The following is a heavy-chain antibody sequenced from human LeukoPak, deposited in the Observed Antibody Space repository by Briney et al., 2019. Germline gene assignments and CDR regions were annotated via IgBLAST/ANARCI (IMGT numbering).Heavy chain of an antibody. CDR3: ARAYTAVVEPHLDY. Sequence: ASVKVSCKASGYIFTDYYMHWVRQAPGQGLEWMGRINSNSGGTNYAQKFQGRVTMTRDTSISTAYMELSRLRSDDTAVYYCARAYTAVVEPHLDYWGQGTLVTVSS. CDR2: INSNSGGT. J-gene: IGHJ4*02. D-gene: IGHD5-18*01. CDR1: GYIFTDYY. V-gene: IGHV1-2*06.